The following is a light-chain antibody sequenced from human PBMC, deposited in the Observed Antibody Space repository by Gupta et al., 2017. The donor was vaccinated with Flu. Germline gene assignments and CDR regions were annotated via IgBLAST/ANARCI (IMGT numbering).Light chain of an antibody. CDR2: EVT. V-gene: IGLV2-8*01. CDR3: HAYARSNNWV. Sequence: SVTISCTGTSSDVGGYNYVSWYQQHPGKAHKLMIYEVTKRPSGVPSRFSGSKSDNTASLTVSGLQAEDEADYYCHAYARSNNWVFGGGTKLTVL. CDR1: SSDVGGYNY. J-gene: IGLJ3*02.